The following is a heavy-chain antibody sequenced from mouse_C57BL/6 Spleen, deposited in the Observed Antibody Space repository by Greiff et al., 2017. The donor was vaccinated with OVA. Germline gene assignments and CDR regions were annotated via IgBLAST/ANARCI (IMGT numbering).Heavy chain of an antibody. V-gene: IGHV1-69*01. CDR3: ARPPYYGSTYYFDY. CDR1: GYTFTSYW. D-gene: IGHD1-1*01. Sequence: VQLQQPGAELVMPGASVKLSCKASGYTFTSYWMHWVKQRPGQGLEWIGEIDPSDSYTNYNQKFKGKSTLTVDKSSSTAYMQLSSLTSEDSAVYYCARPPYYGSTYYFDYWGKGTTLTVSS. CDR2: IDPSDSYT. J-gene: IGHJ2*01.